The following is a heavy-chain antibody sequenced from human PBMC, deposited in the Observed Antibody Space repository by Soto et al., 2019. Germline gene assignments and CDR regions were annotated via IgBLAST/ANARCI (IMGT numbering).Heavy chain of an antibody. CDR1: GGSISSGDYY. CDR3: RGENILTGPIYFDY. J-gene: IGHJ4*02. V-gene: IGHV4-30-4*01. D-gene: IGHD3-9*01. CDR2: ISYSGST. Sequence: QVQLQESGPGLVKPSQTLSLTCTVSGGSISSGDYYWSWIRQPPGKGLEWIGYISYSGSTYYNPSLKSRVTISVDTSKNQCSLKLSSVTAADTAVYYCRGENILTGPIYFDYWGQGTLVTVSS.